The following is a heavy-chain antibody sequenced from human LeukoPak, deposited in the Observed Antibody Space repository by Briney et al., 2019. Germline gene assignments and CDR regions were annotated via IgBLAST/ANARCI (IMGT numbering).Heavy chain of an antibody. D-gene: IGHD1-20*01. Sequence: PGGCLGLSCAPSVLTVSRNYMSGVRPAPGRGREGVSVIYNCGRTYYADSVQGGLTISRDNSKNTLYLQMNKLRADDPAVYYCAKDGPITTTMQGYFDCWGQGTLVSVSS. J-gene: IGHJ4*02. CDR1: VLTVSRNY. CDR2: IYNCGRT. CDR3: AKDGPITTTMQGYFDC. V-gene: IGHV3-53*01.